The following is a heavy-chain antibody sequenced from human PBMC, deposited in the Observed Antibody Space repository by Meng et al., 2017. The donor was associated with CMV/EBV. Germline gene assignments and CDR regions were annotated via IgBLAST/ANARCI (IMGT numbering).Heavy chain of an antibody. CDR2: IDPSGGSK. CDR1: GYTFTSYY. D-gene: IGHD2-2*01. CDR3: ARGPSIVVVHNWFDP. Sequence: SGYTFTSYYMHCVRQAPGQGLEWMGIIDPSGGSKSYARKCQGRVTMTRDTSTSTVYMEISSLRSEDTAVYYCARGPSIVVVHNWFDPWGQGTLVTVSS. J-gene: IGHJ5*02. V-gene: IGHV1-46*01.